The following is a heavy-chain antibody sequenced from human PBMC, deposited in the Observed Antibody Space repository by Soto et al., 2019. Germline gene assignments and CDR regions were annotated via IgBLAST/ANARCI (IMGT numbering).Heavy chain of an antibody. D-gene: IGHD3-10*01. V-gene: IGHV4-59*01. CDR2: IYYTGST. CDR3: ARGAAWFGAPHSD. CDR1: GGSIGGYY. J-gene: IGHJ4*02. Sequence: QVQLQESGPGLVKPSETLSLTCTVSGGSIGGYYWTWIRQPPGKGLEWIGYIYYTGSTNYNPSLKSRVTISVDTSKNQLSLRLTSVTAADTAIYYCARGAAWFGAPHSDWGQGTLVTVSS.